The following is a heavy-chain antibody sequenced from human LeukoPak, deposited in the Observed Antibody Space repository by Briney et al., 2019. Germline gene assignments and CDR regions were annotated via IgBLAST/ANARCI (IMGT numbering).Heavy chain of an antibody. CDR1: GGSISSSNW. CDR3: ARGPYYDSSGYLFGY. D-gene: IGHD3-22*01. V-gene: IGHV4-4*02. J-gene: IGHJ4*02. CDR2: ISHSGST. Sequence: SETLSLTCAVSGGSISSSNWWSWVRQPPGKGLEWIGEISHSGSTNYNPSLKSRVTISVDKSKNQFSLRLSSVTAADTAVYYCARGPYYDSSGYLFGYWGQGSLVTVSS.